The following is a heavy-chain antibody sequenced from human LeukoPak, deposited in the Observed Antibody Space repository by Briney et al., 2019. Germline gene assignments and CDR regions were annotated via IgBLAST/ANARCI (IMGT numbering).Heavy chain of an antibody. V-gene: IGHV4-34*01. CDR1: GGPLSGYY. CDR3: ARGSVYTSSSPLDY. D-gene: IGHD6-6*01. J-gene: IGHJ4*02. CDR2: ISHSGST. Sequence: SETLSLTCAVYGGPLSGYYWSWIRQPPGKGLEWIGEISHSGSTNYSPSLKSRVTISVDTSKNQISLKLTSVTAADTAVYYCARGSVYTSSSPLDYWGQGTLVTVSS.